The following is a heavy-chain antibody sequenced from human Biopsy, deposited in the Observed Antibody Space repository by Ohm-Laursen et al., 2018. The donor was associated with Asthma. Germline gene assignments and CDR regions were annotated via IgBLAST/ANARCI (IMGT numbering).Heavy chain of an antibody. V-gene: IGHV1-18*01. D-gene: IGHD3-10*01. CDR1: GYTFNSAG. Sequence: SVKVSCNASGYTFNSAGITWVRQAPGQGLEWMGWISVYNGNTKVAQKLQDRVTMITDTSTSTAYMELRSLRSDDTAVYFCARAVDYSHYYGIDVWGQGTTATVS. J-gene: IGHJ6*02. CDR3: ARAVDYSHYYGIDV. CDR2: ISVYNGNT.